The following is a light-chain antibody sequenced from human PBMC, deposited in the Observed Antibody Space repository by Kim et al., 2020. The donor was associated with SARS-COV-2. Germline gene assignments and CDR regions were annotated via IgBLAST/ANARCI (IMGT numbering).Light chain of an antibody. CDR1: KSCASDH. CDR2: CKY. CDR3: QQYDRSPYT. V-gene: IGKV3-20*01. Sequence: FYAGCKTNPTSRSRKSCASDHLDRVPQKPSQAPRLLLYCKYSPATGIPDRFSGSRSGTHFTLTISRLEAEEFAIYYCQQYDRSPYTFGQGTKLEI. J-gene: IGKJ2*01.